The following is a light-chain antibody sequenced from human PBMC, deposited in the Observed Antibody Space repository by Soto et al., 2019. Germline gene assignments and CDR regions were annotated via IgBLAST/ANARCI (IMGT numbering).Light chain of an antibody. V-gene: IGKV1-5*01. Sequence: DIRMTQSPSTLSASVGDRDTITCRASQTINSWLAWYQQKPGRAPKLLIYDGSSLQSGVPSRFRGRGSGTDFTLTISPLQPDDFATYYCQHYDSYLLTFGGGTKVEI. CDR1: QTINSW. CDR3: QHYDSYLLT. CDR2: DGS. J-gene: IGKJ4*01.